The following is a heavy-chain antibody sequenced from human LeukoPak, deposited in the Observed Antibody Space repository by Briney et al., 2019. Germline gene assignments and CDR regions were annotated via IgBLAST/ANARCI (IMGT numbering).Heavy chain of an antibody. CDR1: GFTFSSYS. V-gene: IGHV3-48*01. CDR3: ARGRGGVDY. Sequence: PGGSLRLSCAASGFTFSSYSMNWVRQAPGKGLEWVSYISSSSSTIYYADSVKGRFTISRDNAKNSLYLQMNSLRAEDTAVYYCARGRGGVDYWGQGTLVTVSS. D-gene: IGHD3-16*01. J-gene: IGHJ4*02. CDR2: ISSSSSTI.